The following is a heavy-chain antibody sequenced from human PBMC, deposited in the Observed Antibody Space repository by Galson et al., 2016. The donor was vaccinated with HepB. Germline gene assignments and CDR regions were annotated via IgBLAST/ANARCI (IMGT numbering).Heavy chain of an antibody. CDR1: GFTFSSYA. CDR2: ISNDGSNK. CDR3: ARDRCSSTTCYGKYSNWLDP. D-gene: IGHD2-2*01. V-gene: IGHV3-30*04. Sequence: SLRLSCAASGFTFSSYAMHWVRQAPGKGLEWVAVISNDGSNKYYADSVEGRFTISRDNSKNTLYLQMNSLRPEDTAVYYCARDRCSSTTCYGKYSNWLDPWGQGTLVAVSS. J-gene: IGHJ5*01.